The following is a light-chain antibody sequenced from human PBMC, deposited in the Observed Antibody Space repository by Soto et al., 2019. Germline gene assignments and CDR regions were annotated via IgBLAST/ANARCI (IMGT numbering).Light chain of an antibody. Sequence: EIFMAQSPATLSVSPDARATFSCRGSQSVSSNLAWYQQKPGQAPRLLIYGASTRATGIPARFSSSGSGTEFTLTISSLQSEDFAVYYCQQYNNWPPLTFGGGTKVDIK. V-gene: IGKV3-15*01. CDR2: GAS. CDR3: QQYNNWPPLT. J-gene: IGKJ4*01. CDR1: QSVSSN.